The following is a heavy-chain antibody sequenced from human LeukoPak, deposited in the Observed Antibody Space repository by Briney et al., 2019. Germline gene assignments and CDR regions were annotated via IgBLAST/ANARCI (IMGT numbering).Heavy chain of an antibody. D-gene: IGHD3-3*01. J-gene: IGHJ4*02. CDR1: GGSISSSSYY. V-gene: IGHV4-39*01. Sequence: PSETLSLTXTVSGGSISSSSYYWGWIRQPPGKGLEWIGSIYYSGSTYYNPSLKSRVTISVDTSKNQFSLKLSSVTAADTAVYYCARRAIFEGPFDYWGQGTLVTVSS. CDR3: ARRAIFEGPFDY. CDR2: IYYSGST.